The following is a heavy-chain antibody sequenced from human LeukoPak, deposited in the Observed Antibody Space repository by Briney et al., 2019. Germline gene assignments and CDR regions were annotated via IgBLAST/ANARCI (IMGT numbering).Heavy chain of an antibody. CDR1: GYSISSGYY. CDR2: IYHSGST. J-gene: IGHJ4*02. D-gene: IGHD7-27*01. V-gene: IGHV4-38-2*01. Sequence: SETLSLTCAVSGYSISSGYYWGWIRPPPGKGQEWIGSIYHSGSTYYNPSLKSRVTISVDTSKNQFSLKLSSVTAADTAVYYCARSLGSFDYWGQGTLVTVSS. CDR3: ARSLGSFDY.